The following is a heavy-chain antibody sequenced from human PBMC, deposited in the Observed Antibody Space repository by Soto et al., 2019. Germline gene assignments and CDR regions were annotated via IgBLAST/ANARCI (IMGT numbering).Heavy chain of an antibody. V-gene: IGHV5-51*01. J-gene: IGHJ5*02. CDR3: ARKDKSGYFNWFGP. D-gene: IGHD3-22*01. CDR2: IFPSDSDT. Sequence: GDSLKISCRTSVYRFTSYWIAWVRQMPGKGLEWMGIIFPSDSDTRHSPSFQGQATISADRSTSTVFLQWASLKASDTAVYFCARKDKSGYFNWFGPWGQGSVVTVSP. CDR1: VYRFTSYW.